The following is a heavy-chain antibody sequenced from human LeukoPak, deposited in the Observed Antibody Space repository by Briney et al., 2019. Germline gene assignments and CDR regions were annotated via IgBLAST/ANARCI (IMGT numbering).Heavy chain of an antibody. CDR3: ARIGESILTMVRGVIITPRGAFDI. D-gene: IGHD3-10*01. J-gene: IGHJ3*02. V-gene: IGHV1-69*13. CDR2: IIPIFGTA. Sequence: ASVKVSCKASGGTFSSYAISWVRQAPGQGLEWMGGIIPIFGTANYAQKFQGRVTITADESTSTAYMELSSLRSEDTAVYYCARIGESILTMVRGVIITPRGAFDIWGQGTMVTVSS. CDR1: GGTFSSYA.